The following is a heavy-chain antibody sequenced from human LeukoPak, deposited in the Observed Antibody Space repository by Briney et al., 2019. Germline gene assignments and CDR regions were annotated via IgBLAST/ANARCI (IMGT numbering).Heavy chain of an antibody. V-gene: IGHV4-39*07. CDR1: GGSISSSSYY. J-gene: IGHJ4*02. Sequence: PSETLSLTCTASGGSISSSSYYWGWIRQPPGKGLEWIGSIYYSGSTYYNPSLKSRVTISVDTSRNQFSLKLSSVTAADTAVYYCARGYDYIDYWGQGTLVTVSS. D-gene: IGHD5-12*01. CDR3: ARGYDYIDY. CDR2: IYYSGST.